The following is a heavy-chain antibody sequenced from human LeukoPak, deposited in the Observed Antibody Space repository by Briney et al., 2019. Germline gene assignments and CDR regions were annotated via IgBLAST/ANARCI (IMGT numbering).Heavy chain of an antibody. V-gene: IGHV3-21*04. D-gene: IGHD2-2*01. CDR3: AHGSMYQLDY. J-gene: IGHJ4*02. Sequence: GGSLRLSCAASGFTFSSYSMNWVRRAPGKGLQWVSSISSGSSYVYYSDSVKGRFTISRDNSKNTLYLQMNSLRAEDTAVYYCAHGSMYQLDYWGQGTLVTVSS. CDR1: GFTFSSYS. CDR2: ISSGSSYV.